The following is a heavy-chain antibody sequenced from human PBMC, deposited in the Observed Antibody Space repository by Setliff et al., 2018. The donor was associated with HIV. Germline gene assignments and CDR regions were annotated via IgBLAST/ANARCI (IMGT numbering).Heavy chain of an antibody. CDR1: SYSISSGYY. D-gene: IGHD1-26*01. V-gene: IGHV4-38-2*02. J-gene: IGHJ4*02. Sequence: LSLTCSVSSYSISSGYYWGWIRQPPGKGLEWIGNIYQSGSTFYNPSLKSRVTMSVDTSKNQFSLKLNSVTAADTAVYYCAREQFGGSYKSKVDYWGQGTLVTV. CDR2: IYQSGST. CDR3: AREQFGGSYKSKVDY.